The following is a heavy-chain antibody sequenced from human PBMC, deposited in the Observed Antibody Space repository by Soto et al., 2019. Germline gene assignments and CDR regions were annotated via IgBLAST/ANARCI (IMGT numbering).Heavy chain of an antibody. CDR2: IKSKTDGGTT. J-gene: IGHJ4*02. D-gene: IGHD3-16*02. CDR3: TTEGETYYDYVWGSYRQKGDY. Sequence: GGSLRLSCAASGFTFSNAWMNWVRQAPGKGLEWVGRIKSKTDGGTTDYAAPVKGRFTISRDDSKNTLYLQMNSLKTEDTAVYYCTTEGETYYDYVWGSYRQKGDYWGQGTLVTVSS. CDR1: GFTFSNAW. V-gene: IGHV3-15*07.